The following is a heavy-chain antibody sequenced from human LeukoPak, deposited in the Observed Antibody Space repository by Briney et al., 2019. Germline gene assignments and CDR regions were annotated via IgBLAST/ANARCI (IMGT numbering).Heavy chain of an antibody. CDR3: AREWSTAMVTYDAFDI. J-gene: IGHJ3*02. CDR2: IYYSGNT. V-gene: IGHV4-31*03. Sequence: SQTLSLTCTVSGGSLSSGPYYWTWIRQHPGKGLEYIGYIYYSGNTYYNPSLKSRVTMSVDTSKNQFSLKLSSVTAADTAVYYCAREWSTAMVTYDAFDIWGQGTMVTVSS. D-gene: IGHD5-18*01. CDR1: GGSLSSGPYY.